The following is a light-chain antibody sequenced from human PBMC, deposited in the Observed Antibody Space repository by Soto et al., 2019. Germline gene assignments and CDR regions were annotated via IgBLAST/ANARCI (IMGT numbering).Light chain of an antibody. Sequence: QSVLTQPPSASGTPGQGVTISCSGSSSNIGGNSVNWYQQLPGTTPKLLIYGNNQRPSGVPDRFSGSKSGTSASLAISGLQSEDEADYYCATWDDNLNGLQGVFGGGTKLTVL. CDR3: ATWDDNLNGLQGV. J-gene: IGLJ3*02. CDR1: SSNIGGNS. V-gene: IGLV1-44*01. CDR2: GNN.